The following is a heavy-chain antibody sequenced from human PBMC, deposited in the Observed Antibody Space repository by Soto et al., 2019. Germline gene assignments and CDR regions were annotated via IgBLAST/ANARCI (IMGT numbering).Heavy chain of an antibody. V-gene: IGHV1-18*01. CDR1: VYTFTSYG. CDR2: ISAYNGNT. Sequence: GASVTVSCKASVYTFTSYGSSWVRQAPGQGLEWMGWISAYNGNTNYAQKLQGRVTMTTDTSTSTAYMELRSLRSDDTAVYYCARLYSYGPRRVDYWGQGTLVTVSS. J-gene: IGHJ4*02. D-gene: IGHD5-18*01. CDR3: ARLYSYGPRRVDY.